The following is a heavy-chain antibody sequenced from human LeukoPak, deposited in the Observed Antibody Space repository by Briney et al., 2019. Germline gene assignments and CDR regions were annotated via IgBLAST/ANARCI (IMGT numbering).Heavy chain of an antibody. CDR1: GXTXXXXX. D-gene: IGHD3-22*01. J-gene: IGHJ4*02. V-gene: IGHV3-7*01. CDR3: ARGSVTMI. CDR2: IKQDGSEK. Sequence: AXGXTXXXXXMSXVRQAPGXXLEWVANIKQDGSEKYYVDSVKGRFTISRGNAENSLYLQMNSLRAEDTAVYYCARGSVTMIWGQGTLVTVSS.